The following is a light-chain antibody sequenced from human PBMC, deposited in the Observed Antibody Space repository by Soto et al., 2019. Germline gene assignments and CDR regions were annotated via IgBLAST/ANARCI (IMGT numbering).Light chain of an antibody. Sequence: VVTQSSSASASLGSSVKLTCTLSSGHSSYIIAWHQQQPGKAPRYLMNLEGRGSYNKGSGVPDRFSGSSSGADRYLTISNLQFEDEADYYCETWDSHTWVFGGGTKLTVL. V-gene: IGLV4-60*02. CDR2: LEGRGSY. CDR3: ETWDSHTWV. J-gene: IGLJ3*02. CDR1: SGHSSYI.